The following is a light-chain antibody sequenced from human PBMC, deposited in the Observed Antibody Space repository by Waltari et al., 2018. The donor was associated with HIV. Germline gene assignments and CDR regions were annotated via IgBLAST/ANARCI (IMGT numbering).Light chain of an antibody. V-gene: IGLV3-1*01. CDR1: KLGDKS. J-gene: IGLJ1*01. CDR3: QAWDSSTGV. CDR2: QSN. Sequence: SYELTQSPSVSVSPGQTASITCSGDKLGDKSASWYQQKPGQSLVLVIDQSNKRPSGIPERFSGSNSGNTATLTISGTQAMDEAAYYCQAWDSSTGVFGTGTKVTVL.